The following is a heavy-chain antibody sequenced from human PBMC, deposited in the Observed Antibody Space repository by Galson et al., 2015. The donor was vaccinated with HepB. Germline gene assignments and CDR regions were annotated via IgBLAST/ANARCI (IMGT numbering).Heavy chain of an antibody. CDR2: INPSGGST. Sequence: SVKVSCKASGYTFTSYYMHWVRQAPGQGLEWMGIINPSGGSTSYAQKLQGRVTMTRDTSTSTVYMELSSLRSEDTAVYYCAREGLTDAFDIWGQGTMVTVSS. CDR1: GYTFTSYY. D-gene: IGHD6-19*01. CDR3: AREGLTDAFDI. V-gene: IGHV1-46*04. J-gene: IGHJ3*02.